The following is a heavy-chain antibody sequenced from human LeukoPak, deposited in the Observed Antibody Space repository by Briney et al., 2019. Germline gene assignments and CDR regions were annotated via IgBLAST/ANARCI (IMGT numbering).Heavy chain of an antibody. V-gene: IGHV3-74*01. D-gene: IGHD3-22*01. Sequence: GGSLRLSCAASGFTFSSYAMHWVRHAPGQGLAWVSRVNTDGSSTTYAESVKGRFTISKDNAKNTLYLQMNGLRAKDTAVYYCARELGVGVIGDAFDIWGQGTVVTVSS. J-gene: IGHJ3*02. CDR1: GFTFSSYA. CDR3: ARELGVGVIGDAFDI. CDR2: VNTDGSST.